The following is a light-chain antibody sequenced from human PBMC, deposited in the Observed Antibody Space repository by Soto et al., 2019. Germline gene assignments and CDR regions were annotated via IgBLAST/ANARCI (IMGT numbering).Light chain of an antibody. CDR1: RSNIGGNS. J-gene: IGLJ1*01. V-gene: IGLV1-44*01. CDR2: SNN. CDR3: ATWDDSLTGFV. Sequence: QSVLTQPPSASGTPGQRVTISCSGTRSNIGGNSVNWYQQLPGKAPKPLIYSNNQRPSGVPDRFSASKSGTSASLAISGLQSEDEADYYCATWDDSLTGFVFGTGTKVAVL.